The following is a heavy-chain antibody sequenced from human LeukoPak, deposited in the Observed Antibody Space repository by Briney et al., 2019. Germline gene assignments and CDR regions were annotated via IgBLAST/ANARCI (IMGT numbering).Heavy chain of an antibody. D-gene: IGHD2-15*01. CDR1: GGSISSYY. CDR2: IYYSGST. CDR3: ARAELSYCSGDRCPYFDY. J-gene: IGHJ4*02. Sequence: SETLSLTCTVSGGSISSYYWSWIRQPPGKGLEWIGYIYYSGSTNYNPSLKSRVTISVDTSKNQISLRLSSATAADTAVYYCARAELSYCSGDRCPYFDYWGQGILVTVSS. V-gene: IGHV4-59*01.